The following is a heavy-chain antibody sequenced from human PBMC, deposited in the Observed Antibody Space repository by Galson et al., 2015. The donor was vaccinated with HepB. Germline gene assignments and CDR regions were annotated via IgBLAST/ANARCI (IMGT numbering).Heavy chain of an antibody. V-gene: IGHV1-2*02. D-gene: IGHD6-6*01. Sequence: SVKVSCKASGYTFTGYYMHWVRQAPGQGLEWMGWINPNSGGTNYAQKFQGRVTMTRDTSISTAYMELSRLRSDNTAVYYCARDIAARRGDYYYYMDVWGKGTTVTVSS. CDR1: GYTFTGYY. CDR3: ARDIAARRGDYYYYMDV. CDR2: INPNSGGT. J-gene: IGHJ6*03.